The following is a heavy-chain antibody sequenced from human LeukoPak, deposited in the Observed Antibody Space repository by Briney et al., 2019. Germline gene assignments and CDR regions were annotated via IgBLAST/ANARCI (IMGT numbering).Heavy chain of an antibody. J-gene: IGHJ4*02. D-gene: IGHD5-24*01. CDR1: GYTFTGYY. CDR2: TNPNSGGT. Sequence: ASVKVSCKASGYTFTGYYMHWVRQAPGQGLEWMGRTNPNSGGTNYAQKLQGRVTMTTDTSTSTAYMELRSLRSDDTAVYYCARVRGYNWEGAFDYWGQGTLVTVSS. V-gene: IGHV1-2*06. CDR3: ARVRGYNWEGAFDY.